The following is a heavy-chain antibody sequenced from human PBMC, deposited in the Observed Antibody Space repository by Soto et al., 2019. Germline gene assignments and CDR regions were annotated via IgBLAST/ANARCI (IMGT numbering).Heavy chain of an antibody. Sequence: QVQLQQWGAGLLKPSETLSLTCAVYGGSFSGYYWSWLRQPPGKGPEWIGEINYSGSTKYNPSLESRVTTSVDTFQNQLSLKVNCVSAADTAVYYCAMTGGMDVWSQWATVTVSS. V-gene: IGHV4-34*01. CDR3: AMTGGMDV. CDR2: INYSGST. J-gene: IGHJ6*02. CDR1: GGSFSGYY.